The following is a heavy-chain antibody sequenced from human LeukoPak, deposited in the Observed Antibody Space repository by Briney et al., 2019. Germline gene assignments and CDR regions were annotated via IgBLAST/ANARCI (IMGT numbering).Heavy chain of an antibody. CDR3: AKSNGYGLLDI. Sequence: PSETLSLTCTVSGGSISTSNYCWGWLRQPPGKGLEWIGNIFYSGSTYYSPSLKSRVTISLDTSRNQFSLKLNSLTAADTAVYYCAKSNGYGLLDIWGQGTMVTVSS. V-gene: IGHV4-39*07. D-gene: IGHD5-18*01. J-gene: IGHJ3*02. CDR1: GGSISTSNYC. CDR2: IFYSGST.